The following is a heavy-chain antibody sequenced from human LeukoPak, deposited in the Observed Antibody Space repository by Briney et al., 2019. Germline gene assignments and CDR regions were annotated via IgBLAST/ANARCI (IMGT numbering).Heavy chain of an antibody. D-gene: IGHD6-13*01. CDR1: GFTFDDYA. Sequence: GGSLRLSCAASGFTFDDYAMHWVRQAPGKGLEWVSGISWNRGSIGYADSVKGRFTISRDNAKNSLYLRMNSLRAEDTALYYCAKDRPSSSWYEVAFDYWGQGTLVTVSS. V-gene: IGHV3-9*01. CDR3: AKDRPSSSWYEVAFDY. CDR2: ISWNRGSI. J-gene: IGHJ4*02.